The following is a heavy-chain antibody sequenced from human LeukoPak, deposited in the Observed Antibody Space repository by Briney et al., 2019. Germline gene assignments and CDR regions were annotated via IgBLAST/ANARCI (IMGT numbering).Heavy chain of an antibody. CDR3: ARREGNYEPNYYYMDV. CDR2: IIPIFGTA. D-gene: IGHD1-7*01. CDR1: GGTFSSYA. Sequence: SVKVSCKASGGTFSSYAISWVRQAPGQGLEWMGGIIPIFGTANYAQKFQGRATITTDESTSTAYMELSSLRSEDTAVYYCARREGNYEPNYYYMDVWGKGTTVTVSS. J-gene: IGHJ6*03. V-gene: IGHV1-69*05.